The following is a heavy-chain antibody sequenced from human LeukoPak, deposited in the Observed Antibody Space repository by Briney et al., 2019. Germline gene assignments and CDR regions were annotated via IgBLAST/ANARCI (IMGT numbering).Heavy chain of an antibody. D-gene: IGHD3-16*02. Sequence: ASVKVSCKASGGTFSSYAISWVRQAPGQGLEWMGGIIPISGTANYAQEFQGRVTITADESTTTAYMELRSLRSDDTAVYYCARGLMITFGGVIVTYYFDYWGQGTLVTVSS. V-gene: IGHV1-69*01. CDR2: IIPISGTA. CDR1: GGTFSSYA. J-gene: IGHJ4*02. CDR3: ARGLMITFGGVIVTYYFDY.